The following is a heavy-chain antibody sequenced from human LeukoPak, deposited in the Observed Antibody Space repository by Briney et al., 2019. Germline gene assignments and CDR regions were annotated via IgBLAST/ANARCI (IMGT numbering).Heavy chain of an antibody. V-gene: IGHV3-7*05. Sequence: GGSLRLSCAASGFTSSVYWMSWVRQAPGKGLEWVANIKQDGSEKYYVDSVKGRFTISRDNAKNPVYLHMNSLRAEDTAVYYCARDPRGYDFLDYWGQGTLVTVSS. CDR2: IKQDGSEK. D-gene: IGHD5-12*01. J-gene: IGHJ4*02. CDR3: ARDPRGYDFLDY. CDR1: GFTSSVYW.